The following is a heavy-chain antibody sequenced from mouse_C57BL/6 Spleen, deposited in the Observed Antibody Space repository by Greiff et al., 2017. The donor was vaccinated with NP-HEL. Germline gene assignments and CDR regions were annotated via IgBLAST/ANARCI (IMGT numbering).Heavy chain of an antibody. V-gene: IGHV1-15*01. J-gene: IGHJ3*01. D-gene: IGHD2-3*01. CDR3: TRSSYDGYSWFAY. CDR1: GYTFTDYE. CDR2: IDPETGGT. Sequence: QVQLKESGAELVRPGASVTLSCKASGYTFTDYEMHWVKQTPVHGLEWIGAIDPETGGTAYNQKFKGKAILTADKSSSTAYMELRSLTSEDSAVYYCTRSSYDGYSWFAYWGQGTLVTVSA.